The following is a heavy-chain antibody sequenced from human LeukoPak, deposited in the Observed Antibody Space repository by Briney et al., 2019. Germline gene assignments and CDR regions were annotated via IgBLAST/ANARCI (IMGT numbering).Heavy chain of an antibody. CDR3: ARHPSAVAGKTFDC. V-gene: IGHV4-59*08. CDR2: VFYSGST. Sequence: SETLSLTCTVSGGSISSYYWSWIRQPPGEGLEWVGYVFYSGSTNYNPSLKSRVTISVDTSKNQISLKLTSVTAADTAVYYCARHPSAVAGKTFDCWGQGTLVTVSS. CDR1: GGSISSYY. J-gene: IGHJ4*02. D-gene: IGHD6-19*01.